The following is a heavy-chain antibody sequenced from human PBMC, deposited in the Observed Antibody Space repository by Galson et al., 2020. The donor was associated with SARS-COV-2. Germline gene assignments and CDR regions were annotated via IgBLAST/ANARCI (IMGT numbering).Heavy chain of an antibody. CDR2: IHWDDDK. CDR3: ARTQVTVTTLYYFDY. V-gene: IGHV2-70*11. Sequence: SGPTLVQPTQTLTLTCTFSGFSLSTRGMCVSWIRQPPAKALEWLARIHWDDDKYYSTSLKTRLTSSKDTSKNQVVLTMTNMDPVDTATYYCARTQVTVTTLYYFDYWGQGTLVTVSS. D-gene: IGHD4-17*01. J-gene: IGHJ4*02. CDR1: GFSLSTRGMC.